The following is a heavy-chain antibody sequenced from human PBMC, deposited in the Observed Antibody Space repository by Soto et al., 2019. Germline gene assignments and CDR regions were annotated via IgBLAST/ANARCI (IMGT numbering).Heavy chain of an antibody. Sequence: LRLSCAASVFTFSDYYMSCIRQAPCKGLEWVSYFSNSGSTMFYADSVKGRFTISRDNAKNSVYLHMHSLRAEDTAVYYCARDAGSGDHDSGYHYAFDYWGQGTLVTVSS. CDR2: FSNSGSTM. CDR3: ARDAGSGDHDSGYHYAFDY. CDR1: VFTFSDYY. D-gene: IGHD3-22*01. J-gene: IGHJ4*02. V-gene: IGHV3-11*01.